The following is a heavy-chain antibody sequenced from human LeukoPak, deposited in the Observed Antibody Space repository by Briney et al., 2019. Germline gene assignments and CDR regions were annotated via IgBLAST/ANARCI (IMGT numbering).Heavy chain of an antibody. Sequence: SETLSLTCTVSGGSISSYYWSWIRQPPGKGLEWIGYIYYSGSTNYNPSLKSRVTISVDTSKNQFSLKLSSVTAADTAVYYCASLIRYDFWSGYREPHFDYWGQGTLVTVSS. CDR2: IYYSGST. D-gene: IGHD3-3*01. V-gene: IGHV4-59*01. CDR3: ASLIRYDFWSGYREPHFDY. CDR1: GGSISSYY. J-gene: IGHJ4*02.